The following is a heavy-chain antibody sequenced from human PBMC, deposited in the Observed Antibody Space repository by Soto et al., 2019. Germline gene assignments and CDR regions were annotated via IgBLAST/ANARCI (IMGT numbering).Heavy chain of an antibody. J-gene: IGHJ5*02. Sequence: PSETLSLTCTVSGGSISSYYWSWIRQPPGKGLEWIGYIYYSGSTNYNPSLKSRVTISVDTSKNQFSLKLNSVTTADTAVYYFSRGYITMVRGVIANWFDPWGQGTLVTVSS. CDR1: GGSISSYY. CDR2: IYYSGST. CDR3: SRGYITMVRGVIANWFDP. V-gene: IGHV4-59*01. D-gene: IGHD3-10*01.